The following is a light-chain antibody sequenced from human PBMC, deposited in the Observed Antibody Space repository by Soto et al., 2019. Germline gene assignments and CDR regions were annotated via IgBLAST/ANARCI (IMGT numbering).Light chain of an antibody. CDR1: SSNIGSDY. V-gene: IGLV1-47*01. CDR2: RNN. CDR3: ATWDDSLSGWV. J-gene: IGLJ3*02. Sequence: QSVLTQPPSASGTPGQRVTISCSGSSSNIGSDYVYCYQQLPGTAHKLLIYRNNQRPSVVPDRFSGSKSVTSASLASSGLRSEDEADYYCATWDDSLSGWVFGGGTKVTVL.